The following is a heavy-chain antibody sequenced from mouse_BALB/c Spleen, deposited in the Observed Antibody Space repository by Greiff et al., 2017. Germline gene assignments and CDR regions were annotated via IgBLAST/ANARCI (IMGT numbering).Heavy chain of an antibody. D-gene: IGHD1-1*01. CDR1: GFTFSDYG. Sequence: EVNVVESGGGLVQPGGSRKLSCAASGFTFSDYGMAWVRQAPGKGPEWVAFISNLAYSIYYADTVTGRFTISRENAKNTLYLEMSSLRSEDTAMYYCARDQDYGSSYGYFDYWGQGTTLTVSS. J-gene: IGHJ2*01. CDR3: ARDQDYGSSYGYFDY. V-gene: IGHV5-15*02. CDR2: ISNLAYSI.